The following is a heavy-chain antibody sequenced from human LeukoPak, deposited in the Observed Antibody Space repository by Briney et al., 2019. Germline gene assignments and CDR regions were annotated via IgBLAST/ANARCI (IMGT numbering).Heavy chain of an antibody. CDR2: IYYSGTP. V-gene: IGHV4-59*01. CDR3: AREYSSSHSTYNWFDP. Sequence: SETLSLTCTVSGVSISSDYWAWIRQTPGKGLEWIGYIYYSGTPTYYSPSLKSRVTISVDTSKNQFSLKLSSVTAADTAVYYCAREYSSSHSTYNWFDPWGQGTLVTVSS. CDR1: GVSISSDY. J-gene: IGHJ5*02. D-gene: IGHD6-13*01.